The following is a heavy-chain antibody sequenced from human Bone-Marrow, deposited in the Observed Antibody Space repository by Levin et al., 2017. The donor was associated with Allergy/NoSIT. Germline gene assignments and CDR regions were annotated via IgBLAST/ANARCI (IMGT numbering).Heavy chain of an antibody. CDR2: ISYDGSDK. J-gene: IGHJ5*02. V-gene: IGHV3-30*18. CDR3: VKDSIPES. CDR1: GFTFNKYG. Sequence: GESLKISCAASGFTFNKYGIHWVRQAPGKGLEWVTFISYDGSDKYYADSVKGRFTISRDNSNHTLYLQTNSPRAEDTAFYYCVKDSIPESWGQGTLVTVSS. D-gene: IGHD2-2*02.